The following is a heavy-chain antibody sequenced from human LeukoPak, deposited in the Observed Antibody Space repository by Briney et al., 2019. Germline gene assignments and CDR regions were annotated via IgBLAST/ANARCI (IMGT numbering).Heavy chain of an antibody. Sequence: LSLTCAVYGGSFSGYYWSWIRQAPGKGLEWVSYISSSGSTIYYADSVKGRFTISRDNAKNSLYLQMNSLRAEDTAVYYCTREAILYDGGGQGTLVTVSS. D-gene: IGHD2-8*01. CDR2: ISSSGSTI. J-gene: IGHJ4*02. CDR3: TREAILYDG. CDR1: GGSFSGYY. V-gene: IGHV3-11*01.